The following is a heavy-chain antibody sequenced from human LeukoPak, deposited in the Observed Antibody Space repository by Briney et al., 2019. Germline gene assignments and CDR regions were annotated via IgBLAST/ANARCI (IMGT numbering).Heavy chain of an antibody. Sequence: GGSLRLSCAASGFTFSSYGMSWVRQAPGKGLEWVSAISGSGGSTYYADSVKGRFSISRDNSKNTLYLQMNNLRAEDTAVYYCAKDRWVGAFDYWGQGTLVTVSS. CDR1: GFTFSSYG. CDR3: AKDRWVGAFDY. J-gene: IGHJ4*02. V-gene: IGHV3-23*01. CDR2: ISGSGGST. D-gene: IGHD1-26*01.